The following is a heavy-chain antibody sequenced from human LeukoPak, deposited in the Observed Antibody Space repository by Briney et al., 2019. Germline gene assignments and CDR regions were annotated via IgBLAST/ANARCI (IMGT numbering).Heavy chain of an antibody. CDR3: ARERGTLAVAGDAVDI. D-gene: IGHD6-19*01. V-gene: IGHV1-2*02. CDR1: GYTFTAYY. Sequence: ALVKVSCKASGYTFTAYYMHWVRQAPGQGLEWMGWINPNSGGTNYAQKFQGRVTMTRDTSINTAYMEVRRLTSDDTAVYYCARERGTLAVAGDAVDIWGQGTMVTVSS. J-gene: IGHJ3*02. CDR2: INPNSGGT.